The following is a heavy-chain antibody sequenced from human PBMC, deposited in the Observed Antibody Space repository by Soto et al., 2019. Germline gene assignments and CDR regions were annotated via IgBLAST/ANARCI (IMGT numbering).Heavy chain of an antibody. J-gene: IGHJ4*02. D-gene: IGHD3-22*01. Sequence: QVKLVQSGTEVKLPGASMKVSCKASGYSFATSGISWVRQAPGQGLEWMGWISAYNGNTNYDQKLQDRVTMTTDTSTSTAYLELRNLRSDDTAVYYCARAGQYYDSSGYANWGQGTLVTVSS. CDR2: ISAYNGNT. CDR3: ARAGQYYDSSGYAN. CDR1: GYSFATSG. V-gene: IGHV1-18*01.